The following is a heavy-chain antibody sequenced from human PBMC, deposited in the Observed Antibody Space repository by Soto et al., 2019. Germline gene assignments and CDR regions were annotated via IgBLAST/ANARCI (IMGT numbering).Heavy chain of an antibody. CDR2: IFYLGSS. V-gene: IGHV4-39*01. CDR3: ARHSLALRKNNWFDP. Sequence: SETLSLTCTVSGDSIISSDFFWGWVRQPPGKGLEWIGSIFYLGSSYYNPSLKSRVTMSVDTSKNQFSLRLRSVTAADTALYFCARHSLALRKNNWFDPWGQGIMVTVSS. CDR1: GDSIISSDFF. D-gene: IGHD3-3*02. J-gene: IGHJ5*02.